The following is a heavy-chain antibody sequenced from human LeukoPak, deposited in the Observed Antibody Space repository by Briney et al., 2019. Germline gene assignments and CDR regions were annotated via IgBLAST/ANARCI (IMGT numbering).Heavy chain of an antibody. J-gene: IGHJ3*02. D-gene: IGHD4-23*01. CDR1: GGSISSYY. Sequence: SETLSLTSTVSGGSISSYYWSWIRQPPGKGLEWIGYIFYTGSTNYNPSLKSRVTISVLTSKNRFSLKLSSVTAADTAVYYCATLTGGDDAFDIWGQGTMVTVSS. CDR2: IFYTGST. V-gene: IGHV4-59*01. CDR3: ATLTGGDDAFDI.